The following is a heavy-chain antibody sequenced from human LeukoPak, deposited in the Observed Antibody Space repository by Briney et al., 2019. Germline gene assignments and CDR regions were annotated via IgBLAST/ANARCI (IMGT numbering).Heavy chain of an antibody. D-gene: IGHD6-6*01. V-gene: IGHV4-59*01. CDR1: GGSINNYY. CDR2: IFYTGST. Sequence: SETLSLTCTVSGGSINNYYWSWIRQPPGRGLEWIGYIFYTGSTNYNPSLQSRVTISVDTSRNQFSLNLSSVTAAETAVYFCARGPTRQYFDYWGQGTLVTVSS. J-gene: IGHJ4*02. CDR3: ARGPTRQYFDY.